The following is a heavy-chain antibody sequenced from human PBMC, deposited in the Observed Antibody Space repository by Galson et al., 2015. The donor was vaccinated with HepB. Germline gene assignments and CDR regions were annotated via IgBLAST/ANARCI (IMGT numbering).Heavy chain of an antibody. D-gene: IGHD2-2*01. CDR3: ARGQGYCSSTSCYDAYYYYGMDV. V-gene: IGHV1-18*04. CDR2: ISAYNGNT. J-gene: IGHJ6*02. Sequence: SVKVSCKASGYTFTSYGISWVRQAPGQGLEWMGWISAYNGNTNYAQKLQGRVTMTTVTSTSTAYMELRSLRSDDTAVYYCARGQGYCSSTSCYDAYYYYGMDVWGQGTTVTVSS. CDR1: GYTFTSYG.